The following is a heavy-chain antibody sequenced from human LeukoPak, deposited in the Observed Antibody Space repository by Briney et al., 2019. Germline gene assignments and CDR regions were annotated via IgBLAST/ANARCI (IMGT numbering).Heavy chain of an antibody. CDR3: ARVVSSGWYSLRFDY. J-gene: IGHJ4*02. Sequence: NPSEILSLTCAVSGGSISSSNWWSWVRQPPGKGLEWIGEIYHSGSTNYNPSLKSRVTISVDKSKNQFSLKLSSVTAADTAVYYCARVVSSGWYSLRFDYWGQGTLVTVSS. V-gene: IGHV4-4*02. CDR1: GGSISSSNW. CDR2: IYHSGST. D-gene: IGHD6-19*01.